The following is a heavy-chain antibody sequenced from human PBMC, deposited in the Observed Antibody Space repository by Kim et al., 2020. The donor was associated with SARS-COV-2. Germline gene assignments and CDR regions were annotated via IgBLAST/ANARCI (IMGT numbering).Heavy chain of an antibody. J-gene: IGHJ6*02. D-gene: IGHD5-12*01. CDR2: IIPIFGTA. CDR3: ARGRMVAKPGYYYGMDV. Sequence: SVKVSCKASGGTFSSYAISWVRQAPGQGLEWMGGIIPIFGTANYAQKFQGRVTITADESTSTAYMELSSLRSEDTAVYYCARGRMVAKPGYYYGMDVWGQGTTVTVSS. CDR1: GGTFSSYA. V-gene: IGHV1-69*13.